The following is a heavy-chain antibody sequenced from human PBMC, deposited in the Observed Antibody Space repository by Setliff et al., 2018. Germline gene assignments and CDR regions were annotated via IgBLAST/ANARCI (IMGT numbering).Heavy chain of an antibody. J-gene: IGHJ4*02. CDR2: IYTSGNT. CDR3: ARGGGGKPFDY. Sequence: KASETLSLTCTVSGGSISSGSYYWNWIRQPAGKGLEWIGRIYTSGNTNYNPSLKSRVTISVDTSKNQFSLKLSSVTAADTAVYYCARGGGGKPFDYWGQETLVTVSS. V-gene: IGHV4-61*02. CDR1: GGSISSGSYY. D-gene: IGHD2-15*01.